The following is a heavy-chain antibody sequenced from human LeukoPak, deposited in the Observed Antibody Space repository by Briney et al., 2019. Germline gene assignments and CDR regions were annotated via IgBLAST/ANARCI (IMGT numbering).Heavy chain of an antibody. J-gene: IGHJ5*02. CDR3: ARAVWFGELLGWFDP. V-gene: IGHV3-21*01. Sequence: GGSLRLSCAASGFTFSSYSMNWVRQAPGKGLEWVSSISSSSSYIYYADSVKGRFTISRDNAKNSLYLQMNSPRAEDTAVYYCARAVWFGELLGWFDPWGQGTLVTVSS. CDR2: ISSSSSYI. CDR1: GFTFSSYS. D-gene: IGHD3-10*01.